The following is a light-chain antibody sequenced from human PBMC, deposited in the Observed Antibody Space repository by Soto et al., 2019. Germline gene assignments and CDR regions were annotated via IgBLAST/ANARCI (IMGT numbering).Light chain of an antibody. J-gene: IGKJ1*01. CDR3: QQYGSSPRT. V-gene: IGKV3-20*01. Sequence: EIVLTQSPGTLSLSPGERATLSCRASQSVSSSYLAWYQQKPGQAPRLLIYGASSMATGIPDRFSGSGSGTEFTLTISRLEPEDFAVYYCQQYGSSPRTFGQGTKVEIK. CDR2: GAS. CDR1: QSVSSSY.